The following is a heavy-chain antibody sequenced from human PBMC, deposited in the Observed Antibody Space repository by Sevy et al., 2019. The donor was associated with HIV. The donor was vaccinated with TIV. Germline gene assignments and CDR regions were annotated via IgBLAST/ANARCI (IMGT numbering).Heavy chain of an antibody. CDR1: GFTFSSYG. CDR3: AKDSMTHGSYGMDV. J-gene: IGHJ6*02. V-gene: IGHV3-30*18. Sequence: GGSLRLSCAASGFTFSSYGMHWVRQAPGKGLEWVAVISYDGSNKYYADSVKGRFTISRDNSKNTLYLQMNSLRAEETAVYYCAKDSMTHGSYGMDVWGQGTTVTVSS. CDR2: ISYDGSNK. D-gene: IGHD3-22*01.